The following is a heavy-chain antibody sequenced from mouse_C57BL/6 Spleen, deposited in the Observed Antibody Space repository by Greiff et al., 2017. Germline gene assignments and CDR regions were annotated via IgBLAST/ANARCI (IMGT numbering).Heavy chain of an antibody. V-gene: IGHV1-55*01. D-gene: IGHD2-1*01. Sequence: QVQLQQPGAELVKPGASVKMSCKASGYTFTSYWITWVKQRPGQGLEWIGDIYPGSGSTNYNEKFKSKATLTVDKSSSTAYMQLISLTSEDSAVYYWARYGNYDFDYWGQGTTLTVSS. J-gene: IGHJ2*01. CDR2: IYPGSGST. CDR1: GYTFTSYW. CDR3: ARYGNYDFDY.